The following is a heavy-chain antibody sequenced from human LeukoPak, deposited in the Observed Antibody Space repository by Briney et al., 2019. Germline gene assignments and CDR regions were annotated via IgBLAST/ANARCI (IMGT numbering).Heavy chain of an antibody. V-gene: IGHV3-21*01. D-gene: IGHD6-19*01. Sequence: GGSLRLSCAASGFTFSSYSMNWVRQAPGKGLEWVPSISSSSSHIYYADPLKGRFTISRDNAKNSLYLQMNSLRAEDTAVYYCARDRIAVANVIDFWGQGTLVTVSS. CDR1: GFTFSSYS. CDR3: ARDRIAVANVIDF. CDR2: ISSSSSHI. J-gene: IGHJ4*02.